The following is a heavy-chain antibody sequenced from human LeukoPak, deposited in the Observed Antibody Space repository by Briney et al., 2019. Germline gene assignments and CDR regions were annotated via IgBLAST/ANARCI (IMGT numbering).Heavy chain of an antibody. D-gene: IGHD3-3*01. V-gene: IGHV3-23*01. J-gene: IGHJ4*02. CDR2: VTDSGVST. CDR3: GKLITKTDYSDF. Sequence: GGSLRLSCVASGFTFSSYGINWVRQAPGKGLEWVSGVTDSGVSTYYAESVKGRFTISRDNSKNTVYLQMNSLRAEDTAVYYCGKLITKTDYSDFWGQGTLVTVSS. CDR1: GFTFSSYG.